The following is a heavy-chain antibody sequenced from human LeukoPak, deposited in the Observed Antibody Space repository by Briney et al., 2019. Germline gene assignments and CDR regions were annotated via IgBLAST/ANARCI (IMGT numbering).Heavy chain of an antibody. Sequence: ASVKVSCKASGGTFSSYAISWVRQAPGQGLEWMGGIIPIFGTANYAQKFQGRVTITTDESTSTAYMELSSLRSEDTAVFYCVSTAPYVYGSGSYQFDYWGQGTLVTVSS. CDR3: VSTAPYVYGSGSYQFDY. D-gene: IGHD3-10*01. CDR2: IIPIFGTA. J-gene: IGHJ4*02. CDR1: GGTFSSYA. V-gene: IGHV1-69*05.